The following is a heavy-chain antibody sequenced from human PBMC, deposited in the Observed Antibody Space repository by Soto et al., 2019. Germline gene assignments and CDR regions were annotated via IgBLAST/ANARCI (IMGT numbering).Heavy chain of an antibody. CDR1: GFNFANYA. Sequence: GGSLRLSCSASGFNFANYAMTWFRQAPGKGLEWVSAISGRDGSTYYTDSVMGRFTISRDNSKNTLYLQMNSLRAEDTAVYYCAKIESRFYYDSTGYYPFDYWGQGTLVTVSS. CDR2: ISGRDGST. CDR3: AKIESRFYYDSTGYYPFDY. D-gene: IGHD3-22*01. J-gene: IGHJ4*02. V-gene: IGHV3-23*01.